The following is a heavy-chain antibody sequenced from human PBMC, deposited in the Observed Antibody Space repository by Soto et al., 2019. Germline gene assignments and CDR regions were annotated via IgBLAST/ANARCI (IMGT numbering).Heavy chain of an antibody. D-gene: IGHD3-16*01. Sequence: QVQLVESGGGVVQPGRSLRLSCAASGFTFSSYGMHWVRQAPGKGREWVAVIWYDGSNKYYADSVKGRLPISRDNYKNTLYLHMNSLRAEDKAVYYCARDSGGDYLYDGMDVWGQGTTVTVSS. V-gene: IGHV3-33*01. CDR2: IWYDGSNK. CDR1: GFTFSSYG. CDR3: ARDSGGDYLYDGMDV. J-gene: IGHJ6*02.